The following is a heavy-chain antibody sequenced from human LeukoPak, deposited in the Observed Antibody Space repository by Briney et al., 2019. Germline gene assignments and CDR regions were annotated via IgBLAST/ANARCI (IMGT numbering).Heavy chain of an antibody. Sequence: GASVKVSCKASGGTFSSYAISWVRQAPGQGLEWMGWINPNSGGTNYAQKFQGRVTMTRDTSISTAYMELSRLRSDDTAVYYCARTYYYDSSGYSLAFDIWGQGTMVTVSS. D-gene: IGHD3-22*01. CDR2: INPNSGGT. CDR1: GGTFSSYA. J-gene: IGHJ3*02. CDR3: ARTYYYDSSGYSLAFDI. V-gene: IGHV1-2*02.